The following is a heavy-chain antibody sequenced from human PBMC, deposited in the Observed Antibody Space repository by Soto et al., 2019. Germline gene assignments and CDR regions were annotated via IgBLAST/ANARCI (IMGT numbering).Heavy chain of an antibody. Sequence: QVQLQESGPGLVKPSQTLSLTCTVSGDSITNSDYYWNWIRQSPGKGLEWIASIDYSGNTYYNPSLKIRVVISADTSKNLFSLKLRSVTAADTALYFCYRDGPYYYGFDVWGQGTTVTVSS. CDR2: IDYSGNT. J-gene: IGHJ6*02. CDR3: YRDGPYYYGFDV. CDR1: GDSITNSDYY. V-gene: IGHV4-30-4*01.